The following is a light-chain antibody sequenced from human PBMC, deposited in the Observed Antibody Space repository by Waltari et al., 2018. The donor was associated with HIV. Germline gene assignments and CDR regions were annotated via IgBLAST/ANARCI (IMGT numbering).Light chain of an antibody. Sequence: DIVMTQSPDSLAVPLGERATINCKSSQSVLYSSNNKDYLAWYQQKPGQPPKLLIYWASTRKSGVPDRFRGSGSGTDFTLTISSLQAEDVAVYCCQQYYSTQYSFGQGTKLEIK. CDR2: WAS. V-gene: IGKV4-1*01. CDR3: QQYYSTQYS. J-gene: IGKJ2*03. CDR1: QSVLYSSNNKDY.